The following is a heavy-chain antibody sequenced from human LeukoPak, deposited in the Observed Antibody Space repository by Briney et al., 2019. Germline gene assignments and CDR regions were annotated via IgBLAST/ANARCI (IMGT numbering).Heavy chain of an antibody. CDR2: INLSGGST. J-gene: IGHJ4*02. CDR1: EYSFTSYY. CDR3: ASGVTTKPPDC. Sequence: ASVKVSCKAAEYSFTSYYLHWVRQAPGQGLGWMGIINLSGGSTTYAQKFQGRGTMTRHTSTSTVHMELSSLRSDDTAVYYCASGVTTKPPDCWDQGTLVTVSS. D-gene: IGHD4-17*01. V-gene: IGHV1-46*01.